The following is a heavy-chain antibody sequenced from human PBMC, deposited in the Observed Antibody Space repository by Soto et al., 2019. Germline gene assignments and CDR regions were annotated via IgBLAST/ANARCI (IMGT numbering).Heavy chain of an antibody. Sequence: SETLSLTCTVSGGAISSYYWSWIRQPPGKGLEWIGYIYYSGSTNYNPSLKSRVTISVDTSKNQFSLKLSSVTAADTAVYYCASYGYCSGTSCYSSYPVDYWGQGTLVTVSS. CDR2: IYYSGST. V-gene: IGHV4-59*01. D-gene: IGHD2-2*03. CDR3: ASYGYCSGTSCYSSYPVDY. CDR1: GGAISSYY. J-gene: IGHJ4*02.